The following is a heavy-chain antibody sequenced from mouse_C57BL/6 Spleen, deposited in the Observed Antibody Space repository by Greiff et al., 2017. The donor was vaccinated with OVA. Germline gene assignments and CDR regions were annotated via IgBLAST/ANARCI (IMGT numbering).Heavy chain of an antibody. J-gene: IGHJ3*01. CDR2: IYPRSGNT. D-gene: IGHD2-1*01. CDR1: GYTFTSYG. CDR3: ARSGGNYVDWFAY. V-gene: IGHV1-81*01. Sequence: VKLVESGAELARPGASVKLSCKASGYTFTSYGISWVKQRTGQGLEWIGEIYPRSGNTYYNEKFKGKATLTADKSSSTAYMELRSLTSEDSAVYFCARSGGNYVDWFAYWGQGTLVTVSA.